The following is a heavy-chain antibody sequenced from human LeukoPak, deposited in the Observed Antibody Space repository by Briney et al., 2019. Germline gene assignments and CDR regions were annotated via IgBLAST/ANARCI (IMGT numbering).Heavy chain of an antibody. V-gene: IGHV3-23*01. D-gene: IGHD2-21*02. CDR2: ISGSGGST. Sequence: GGSLRLSCAVSGFTFSSYDMSWVRQAPGKGLEWVSGISGSGGSTYYADSVKGRFTISRDTSKNSLYLQMNSLRAEDTAVYYCARGDLVVTLEGPIDYWGQGTLVSVSS. J-gene: IGHJ4*02. CDR1: GFTFSSYD. CDR3: ARGDLVVTLEGPIDY.